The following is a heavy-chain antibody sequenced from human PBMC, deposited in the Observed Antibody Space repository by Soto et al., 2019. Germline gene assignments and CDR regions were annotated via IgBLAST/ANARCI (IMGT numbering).Heavy chain of an antibody. D-gene: IGHD6-19*01. V-gene: IGHV4-31*03. Sequence: QVQLQESGPGLVKPSQTLSLTCTISGGSISSGGYYWSWISQPPGKGLEWIGYIYYSGSTYYNPSLKSRVTISVDTSKIQFSLKRSSVTAADTAVYYCARARYGAVSWDFDYWGQGTLVTVAS. J-gene: IGHJ4*02. CDR3: ARARYGAVSWDFDY. CDR1: GGSISSGGYY. CDR2: IYYSGST.